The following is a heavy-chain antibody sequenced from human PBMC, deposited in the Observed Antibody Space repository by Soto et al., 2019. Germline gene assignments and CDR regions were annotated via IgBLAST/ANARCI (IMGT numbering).Heavy chain of an antibody. J-gene: IGHJ4*02. Sequence: PWWSLRLSCVGTGLNFDEFAMHWFRQAPGKGLEWVSGITWNSRVLAYADSVKGRFTISRDNARNSLYLQMDSLRDEDTALYYCAKGRYDFWSPYYFDSWGQGTLVTVSS. D-gene: IGHD3-3*01. CDR2: ITWNSRVL. V-gene: IGHV3-9*01. CDR3: AKGRYDFWSPYYFDS. CDR1: GLNFDEFA.